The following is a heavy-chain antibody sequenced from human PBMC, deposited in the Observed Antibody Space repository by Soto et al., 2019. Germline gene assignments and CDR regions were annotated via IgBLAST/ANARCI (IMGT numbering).Heavy chain of an antibody. CDR1: SDSIAGENW. CDR3: ARVFSSGSGWMYYFDF. CDR2: VFHTGGT. Sequence: QVQLQESGPGLVKPSETLSLTCTVSSDSIAGENWWSWVRQPPGLGLVWIGEVFHTGGTNYNPSLKSRVTMEVDKSKNQFSLQLISATAADTAVYYCARVFSSGSGWMYYFDFWGQGTLVSVSS. V-gene: IGHV4-4*02. D-gene: IGHD6-19*01. J-gene: IGHJ4*02.